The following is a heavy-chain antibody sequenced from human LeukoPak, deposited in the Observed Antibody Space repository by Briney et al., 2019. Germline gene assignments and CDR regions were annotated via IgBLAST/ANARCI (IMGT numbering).Heavy chain of an antibody. CDR2: IYHSGST. Sequence: SETLSLTCTVSGGSISSGGYYWSWIRQPPGKGLEWIGYIYHSGSTSYNPSLKSRVTISVDRSKNQFSLKLSSVTAADTAVYYCARVAAAADTVSGMDVWGQGTTVTVSS. J-gene: IGHJ6*02. D-gene: IGHD6-13*01. V-gene: IGHV4-30-2*01. CDR3: ARVAAAADTVSGMDV. CDR1: GGSISSGGYY.